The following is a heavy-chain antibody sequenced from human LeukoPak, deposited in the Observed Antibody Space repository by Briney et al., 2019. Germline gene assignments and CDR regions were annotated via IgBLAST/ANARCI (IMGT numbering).Heavy chain of an antibody. D-gene: IGHD3-22*01. V-gene: IGHV2-70*01. J-gene: IGHJ4*02. CDR2: RDWDDDK. Sequence: SRPALVKPTQTLTLTCTFSGFSLSTSGMCVNRIPHPPRNAQELLPPRDWDDDKYYSASLKTRLTISKDTSKNQVVLTMTNMDPVDTATYYCARTSYYYDSSGHYFDYWGQGTLVTVSS. CDR1: GFSLSTSGMC. CDR3: ARTSYYYDSSGHYFDY.